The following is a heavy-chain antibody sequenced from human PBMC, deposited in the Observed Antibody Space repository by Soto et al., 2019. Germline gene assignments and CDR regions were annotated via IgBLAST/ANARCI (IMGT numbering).Heavy chain of an antibody. V-gene: IGHV4-34*01. CDR3: VRAMVVGARRRFDY. CDR1: GGSFSGYY. Sequence: PSETLSLTCAVYGGSFSGYYWSWIRQPPGKGLEWIGEINHSGSTNYNPSLKSRVTISVDTSKNQFSLKLSSVTAADTAVYYCVRAMVVGARRRFDYWGQGSLVSGSS. J-gene: IGHJ4*02. CDR2: INHSGST. D-gene: IGHD2-15*01.